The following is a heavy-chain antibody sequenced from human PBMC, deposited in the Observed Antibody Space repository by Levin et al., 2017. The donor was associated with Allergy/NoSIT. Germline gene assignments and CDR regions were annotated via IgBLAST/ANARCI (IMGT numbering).Heavy chain of an antibody. Sequence: GGSLRLSCAASGFTFSSYAMSWVRQAPGKGLEWVSAISGSGGSTYYADSVKGRFTISRDNSKNTLYLQMNSLRAEDTAVYYCAKVRCSSTSCYWIYYFDYWGQGTLVTVSS. CDR3: AKVRCSSTSCYWIYYFDY. J-gene: IGHJ4*02. CDR1: GFTFSSYA. D-gene: IGHD2-2*01. CDR2: ISGSGGST. V-gene: IGHV3-23*01.